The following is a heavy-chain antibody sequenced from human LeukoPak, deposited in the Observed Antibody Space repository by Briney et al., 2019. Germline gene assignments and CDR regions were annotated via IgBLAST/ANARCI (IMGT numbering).Heavy chain of an antibody. Sequence: SQTLSLTCTVSGGSISSGAHYWSWVRQPPGKGLEWIGYISYSGSTYYNPSLKSRVIISVDTSKNQFSLKLSSVTAADTAVYYCARYYGGNSNFDHWGQGTLVTVSS. CDR3: ARYYGGNSNFDH. J-gene: IGHJ4*02. D-gene: IGHD4-23*01. V-gene: IGHV4-30-4*01. CDR1: GGSISSGAHY. CDR2: ISYSGST.